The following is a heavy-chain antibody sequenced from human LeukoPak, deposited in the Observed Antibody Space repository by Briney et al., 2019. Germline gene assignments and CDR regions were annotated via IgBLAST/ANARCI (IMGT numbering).Heavy chain of an antibody. CDR2: IRYDGSNK. Sequence: GGSLRLSCAASGFTFSSYGMHWVRQAPGKGLEWVAFIRYDGSNKCYADSVKGRFTISRDNSKNTLYLQMNSLRAEDTAVYYCAKDGDGWYFGFDYWGQGTLVTVSS. D-gene: IGHD6-19*01. V-gene: IGHV3-30*02. CDR3: AKDGDGWYFGFDY. J-gene: IGHJ4*02. CDR1: GFTFSSYG.